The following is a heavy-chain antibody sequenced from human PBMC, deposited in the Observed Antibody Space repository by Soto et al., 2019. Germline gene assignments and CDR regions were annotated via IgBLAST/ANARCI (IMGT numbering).Heavy chain of an antibody. CDR1: GFTFSSYA. CDR3: AKDYCIAVDGFDY. Sequence: GGSLRLSCAASGFTFSSYAMSWVRQAPGKGLEWVSAISGSGGCTYYADSVKGRFTISRDNSKNTLYLQMNSLRAEDTAVYYCAKDYCIAVDGFDYWGQGTLVTVSS. V-gene: IGHV3-23*01. CDR2: ISGSGGCT. J-gene: IGHJ4*02. D-gene: IGHD6-19*01.